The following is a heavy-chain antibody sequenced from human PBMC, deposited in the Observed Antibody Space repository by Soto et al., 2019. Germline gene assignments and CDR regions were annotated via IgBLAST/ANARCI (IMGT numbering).Heavy chain of an antibody. Sequence: GALRLSCAASGFTFSSYSMNWVRQAPGKGLEWVSYISSSTTMYYADSVKGRFTISRDNAKNSLYLQMNSLRAEDTAVYYCARDYSSVWYFDYWGQGTLVTVSS. CDR1: GFTFSSYS. D-gene: IGHD6-25*01. CDR3: ARDYSSVWYFDY. CDR2: ISSSTTM. V-gene: IGHV3-48*01. J-gene: IGHJ4*02.